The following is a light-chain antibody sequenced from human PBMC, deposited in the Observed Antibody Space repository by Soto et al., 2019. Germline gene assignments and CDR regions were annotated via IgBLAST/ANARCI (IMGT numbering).Light chain of an antibody. CDR2: KAS. CDR3: QHWYGYMWT. J-gene: IGKJ1*01. V-gene: IGKV1-5*03. Sequence: DIHLTQSPSTLSASVGDRVTITCRASQSISSWLAWYQQKPEKAPKLLIYKASTLESGVPSRFSGSGSGTEFTLTISSLQPDDFATYYCQHWYGYMWTFGQGTKVEIK. CDR1: QSISSW.